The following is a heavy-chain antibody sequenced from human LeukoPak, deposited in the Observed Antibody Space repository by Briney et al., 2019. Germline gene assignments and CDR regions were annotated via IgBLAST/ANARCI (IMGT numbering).Heavy chain of an antibody. V-gene: IGHV4-39*01. D-gene: IGHD3-22*01. CDR2: VIYGGTT. CDR3: ARHYYDSSGNYWGYYFDH. Sequence: SETLSLTCTVSGGSISSNSDYWGWIRQPPGKGLEWIGSVIYGGTTYYNPSLKSRLTMSVDTSKNQFSLKLSSVTAADTAVYYCARHYYDSSGNYWGYYFDHWSQGTLVTVSS. J-gene: IGHJ4*02. CDR1: GGSISSNSDY.